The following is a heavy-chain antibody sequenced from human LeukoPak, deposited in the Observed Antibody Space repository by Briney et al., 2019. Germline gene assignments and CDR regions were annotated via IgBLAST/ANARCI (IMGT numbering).Heavy chain of an antibody. CDR2: INHSGSA. Sequence: SETLSLTCAVYGGSFSGYYWSWIRQSPGKGLEWIGEINHSGSANYNPSLKGRVTISVDTSKNQFSLKLSSVTAADTAVYYCARADIVATIGGYYYYMDVWGKGTTVTVSS. J-gene: IGHJ6*03. V-gene: IGHV4-34*01. D-gene: IGHD5-12*01. CDR1: GGSFSGYY. CDR3: ARADIVATIGGYYYYMDV.